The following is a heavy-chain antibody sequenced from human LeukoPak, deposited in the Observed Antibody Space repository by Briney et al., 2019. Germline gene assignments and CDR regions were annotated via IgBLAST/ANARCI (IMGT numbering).Heavy chain of an antibody. CDR1: GFTFSSYA. J-gene: IGHJ4*02. D-gene: IGHD1-1*01. V-gene: IGHV3-23*01. CDR2: ISGSGGST. Sequence: GRSLRLSCAASGFTFSSYAMHWVRQAPGKGLEWVSAISGSGGSTYYADSVKGRFTISRDNSKNTLYLQMNSLRAEDTAVYYCAKIGTGTIRGQFDYWGQGTLVTVSS. CDR3: AKIGTGTIRGQFDY.